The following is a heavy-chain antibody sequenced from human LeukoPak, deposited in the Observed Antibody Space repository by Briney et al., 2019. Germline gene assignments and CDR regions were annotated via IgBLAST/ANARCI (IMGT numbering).Heavy chain of an antibody. Sequence: GGSLRLSCAASGFTFSKDAMHWVRQAPGKGLEWVARLVYDARSDYANSVKGRFSISRDDSKNTLFLDMSNLRVEDTALYYCARDLSAAFDFWGQGVLVTVSS. V-gene: IGHV3-33*08. J-gene: IGHJ4*02. CDR2: LVYDARS. D-gene: IGHD6-25*01. CDR3: ARDLSAAFDF. CDR1: GFTFSKDA.